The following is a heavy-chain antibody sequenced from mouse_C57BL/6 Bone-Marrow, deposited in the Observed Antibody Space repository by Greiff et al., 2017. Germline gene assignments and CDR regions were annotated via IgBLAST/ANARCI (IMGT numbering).Heavy chain of an antibody. J-gene: IGHJ2*01. D-gene: IGHD5-1*01. CDR3: ARSSTFFYYLDY. CDR1: GYTFTTYP. Sequence: VQLQESGAELVKPGASVKMSCTASGYTFTTYPIEWMKQNHGKSLEWIGNFHPYNDDTTYNEQFKGKATLTVEKSSNSVYMELSQLTSDVSAVYYCARSSTFFYYLDYWGQGTTLTVSS. CDR2: FHPYNDDT. V-gene: IGHV1-47*01.